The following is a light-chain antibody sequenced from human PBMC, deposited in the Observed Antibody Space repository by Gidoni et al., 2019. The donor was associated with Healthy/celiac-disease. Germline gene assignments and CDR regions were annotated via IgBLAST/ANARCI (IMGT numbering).Light chain of an antibody. Sequence: DIQMTQSPSSLSASVGDRVTITCQASQDISNNLNWYQQKPGKAPKLLIYDASNLETGFPSRFSGSGSGKDFTFTISSLQPEDIATYYCQQYDNLLWTFGQGTKVEIK. CDR1: QDISNN. CDR2: DAS. J-gene: IGKJ1*01. V-gene: IGKV1-33*01. CDR3: QQYDNLLWT.